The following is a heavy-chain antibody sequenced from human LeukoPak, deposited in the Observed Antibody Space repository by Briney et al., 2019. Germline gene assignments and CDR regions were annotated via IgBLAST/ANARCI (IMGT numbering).Heavy chain of an antibody. CDR3: TSRQYCRGGSCWGAGFDY. Sequence: NPGGSLRLSCTASGFTFGDYAMSWFRQAPGKGLEWVGFIRSKAYGGTTEYAASVKGRFTISRDDSKSIAYLQMNSLKTEDTAVYYCTSRQYCRGGSCWGAGFDYWGQGTLVTVSS. CDR1: GFTFGDYA. CDR2: IRSKAYGGTT. J-gene: IGHJ4*02. D-gene: IGHD2-15*01. V-gene: IGHV3-49*05.